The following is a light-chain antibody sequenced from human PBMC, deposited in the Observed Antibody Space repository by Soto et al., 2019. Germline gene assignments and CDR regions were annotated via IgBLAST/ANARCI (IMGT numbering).Light chain of an antibody. CDR1: KNINGF. Sequence: DIQMTNSPSPLLASLEAKFTVTSRANKNINGFLQWYQRKAGKAPKLLIYAASSLQSGVPSRFSGSGSGTDFTLTISSLQPEDFATYYCQQSYSTPYTFGQGTKLDIK. J-gene: IGKJ2*01. CDR2: AAS. CDR3: QQSYSTPYT. V-gene: IGKV1-39*01.